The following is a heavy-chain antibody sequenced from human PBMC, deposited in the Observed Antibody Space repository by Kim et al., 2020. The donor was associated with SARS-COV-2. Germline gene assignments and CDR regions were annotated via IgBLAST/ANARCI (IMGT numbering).Heavy chain of an antibody. CDR2: NYYSGRT. CDR1: GGSISSTTYY. D-gene: IGHD5-18*01. Sequence: SETLSLTCTVSGGSISSTTYYWGWIRQPPGKELEWIATNYYSGRTYYTPSLKSRVTISADTSKDQFSLKLSSVTAAATADYYCTSVWYSNGYSTFVDYWG. V-gene: IGHV4-39*01. CDR3: TSVWYSNGYSTFVDY. J-gene: IGHJ4*01.